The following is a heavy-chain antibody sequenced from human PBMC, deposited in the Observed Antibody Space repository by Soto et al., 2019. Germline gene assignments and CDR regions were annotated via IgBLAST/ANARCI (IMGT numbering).Heavy chain of an antibody. V-gene: IGHV1-18*01. CDR2: ISAYNGNT. CDR3: ARAAYRSLRFLSH. Sequence: ASVKVSCKASGYTFTSYGISWVRQAPGQGLEWMGWISAYNGNTNYAQKLQVRVTMTTDTSASPSYLELSGLRSDDTGLYYCARAAYRSLRFLSHWAQGTLVTVSS. CDR1: GYTFTSYG. D-gene: IGHD6-19*01. J-gene: IGHJ4*02.